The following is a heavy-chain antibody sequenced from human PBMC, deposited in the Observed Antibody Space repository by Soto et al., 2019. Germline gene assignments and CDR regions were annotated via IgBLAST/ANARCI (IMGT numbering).Heavy chain of an antibody. J-gene: IGHJ6*02. CDR2: IIPIFGTA. CDR3: AREDTAMVMDYYYYYGMDV. D-gene: IGHD5-18*01. Sequence: QVQLVQSGAEVKKPGSSVKVSCKASGGTFSSYAISWVRQAPGQGHEWMGGIIPIFGTANYAQKFQGRVTITADESTSTAYMELSSLRSEDTAVYYCAREDTAMVMDYYYYYGMDVWGQGTTVTVSS. CDR1: GGTFSSYA. V-gene: IGHV1-69*12.